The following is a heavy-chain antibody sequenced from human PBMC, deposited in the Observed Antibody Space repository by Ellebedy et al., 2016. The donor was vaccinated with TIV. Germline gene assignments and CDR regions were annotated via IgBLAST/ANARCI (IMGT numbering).Heavy chain of an antibody. J-gene: IGHJ4*02. CDR1: GFTFSNSS. CDR3: ARVLSGSERDY. D-gene: IGHD1-26*01. CDR2: ISISSYMM. Sequence: PGGSLRLSCAASGFTFSNSSMNWVRQVPGKGLEWVSYISISSYMMYYADSVKGRFTISRDDAKNSLYLQMNSLRAEDTAVYYCARVLSGSERDYWGQGTLVTVSS. V-gene: IGHV3-48*04.